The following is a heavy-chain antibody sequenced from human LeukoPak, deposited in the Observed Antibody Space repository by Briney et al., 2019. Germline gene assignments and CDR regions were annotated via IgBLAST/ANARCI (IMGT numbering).Heavy chain of an antibody. J-gene: IGHJ6*03. V-gene: IGHV3-23*01. D-gene: IGHD6-19*01. CDR2: MSASGSST. CDR1: EFTLRSYG. Sequence: GGSLRLSCAASEFTLRSYGMSWVRQAPGKGLEWVSTMSASGSSTYYADSVKGRFTISRDNSKNTLSLQMNSLRADDTAVYYCAKGPAVAGRFYYYVDVWGKGTTVTISS. CDR3: AKGPAVAGRFYYYVDV.